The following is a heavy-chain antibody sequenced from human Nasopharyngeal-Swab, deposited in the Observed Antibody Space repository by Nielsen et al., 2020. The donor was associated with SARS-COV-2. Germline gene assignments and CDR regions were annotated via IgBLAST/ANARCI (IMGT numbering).Heavy chain of an antibody. D-gene: IGHD3-10*01. CDR3: ARRTTFYGSGSLLHYYYYYGMDV. CDR2: ISAYNGNT. Sequence: ASVKVSCKASGYTFTSYGISWVRQAPGQGLEWMGGISAYNGNTNYAQKLQGRVTMTTDTSTSTAYMELRSLRSDDTAVYYCARRTTFYGSGSLLHYYYYYGMDVWGQGTTVTVSS. CDR1: GYTFTSYG. V-gene: IGHV1-18*01. J-gene: IGHJ6*02.